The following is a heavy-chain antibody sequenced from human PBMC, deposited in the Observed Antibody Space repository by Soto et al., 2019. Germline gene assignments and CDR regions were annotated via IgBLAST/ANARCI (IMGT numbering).Heavy chain of an antibody. V-gene: IGHV4-31*03. CDR1: GDPITSGGFY. J-gene: IGHJ5*02. D-gene: IGHD3-10*01. CDR3: ARDLRGRRSGRFDP. CDR2: IYYTGVT. Sequence: QVQLQESGPGLVKPSQTLSLTCTLSGDPITSGGFYWTWIRQHPAKGLEWIGYIYYTGVTYYNPSLKIRATISVDTSKNQFSLNLSSVTVADTAMYYCARDLRGRRSGRFDPWGQGTLVTVSS.